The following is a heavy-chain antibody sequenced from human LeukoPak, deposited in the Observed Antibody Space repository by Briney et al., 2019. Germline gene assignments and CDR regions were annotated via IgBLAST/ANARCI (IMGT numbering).Heavy chain of an antibody. D-gene: IGHD5-18*01. CDR3: TRASGYSYGSPLGY. CDR1: GYTFTGYY. Sequence: ASVKVSCKASGYTFTGYYIHCVRQAPGQGLQWMGWINTNTGNPTYAQGFTGRFVFSLDTSVSTAYLQISSLKAGDTAVYYCTRASGYSYGSPLGYWGQGTLVTVSS. J-gene: IGHJ4*02. CDR2: INTNTGNP. V-gene: IGHV7-4-1*02.